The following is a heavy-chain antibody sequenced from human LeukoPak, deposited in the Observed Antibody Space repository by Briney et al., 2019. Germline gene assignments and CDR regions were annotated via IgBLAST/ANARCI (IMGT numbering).Heavy chain of an antibody. CDR1: GGSINSYY. V-gene: IGHV4-59*06. Sequence: SETLSLTCIVSGGSINSYYWSWIRQPPGKGLEWIGHINYSGSTYYNPSLKSRVTISVDTSKNQFSLKLSSVTAADTAVYYCALGYCGGGSCYAREYFQHWGQGTLVTVSS. D-gene: IGHD2-15*01. J-gene: IGHJ1*01. CDR3: ALGYCGGGSCYAREYFQH. CDR2: INYSGST.